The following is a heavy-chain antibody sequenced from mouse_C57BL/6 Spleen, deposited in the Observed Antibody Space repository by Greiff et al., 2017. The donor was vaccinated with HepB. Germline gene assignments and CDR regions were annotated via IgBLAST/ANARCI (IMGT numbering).Heavy chain of an antibody. V-gene: IGHV1-7*01. Sequence: QVQLKESGAELAKPGASVKLSCKASGYTFTSYRMHWGKQRPGQGLDWIGYINPSSGYTKSNQKLNDKATLTADKSSSTAYMQRGSLTYEDSAVYYCASRKYYSSDDAMDYCGQSTSVTVAS. D-gene: IGHD2-5*01. CDR1: GYTFTSYR. J-gene: IGHJ4*01. CDR3: ASRKYYSSDDAMDY. CDR2: INPSSGYT.